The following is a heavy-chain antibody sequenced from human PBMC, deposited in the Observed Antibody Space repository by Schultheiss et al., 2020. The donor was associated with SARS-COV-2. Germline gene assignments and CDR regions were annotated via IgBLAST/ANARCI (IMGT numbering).Heavy chain of an antibody. Sequence: GGSLRLSCAASGFTFSSYGMSWVRQAPGKGLEWVSGISGSGGSTYYADSVKGRFTISRDNSKNTLYLQMNSLRAEDTAVYYCAKARRIVGATDYWGQGTLVTVSS. CDR3: AKARRIVGATDY. CDR2: ISGSGGST. J-gene: IGHJ4*02. D-gene: IGHD1-26*01. V-gene: IGHV3-23*01. CDR1: GFTFSSYG.